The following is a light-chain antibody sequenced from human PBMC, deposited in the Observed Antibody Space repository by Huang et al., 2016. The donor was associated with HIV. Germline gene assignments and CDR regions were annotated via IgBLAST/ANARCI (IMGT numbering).Light chain of an antibody. V-gene: IGKV3-11*01. CDR2: DAY. CDR3: HQRSSWPLT. J-gene: IGKJ4*01. Sequence: EIVLTQSPATLSFSPGERVTLSCRASQSVNNNLVWYQQKPGQAPRLLIYDAYNRAACVPARFSGSGSGTDFTLSISSLEPEDFAVYYCHQRSSWPLTFGGGTRLEIK. CDR1: QSVNNN.